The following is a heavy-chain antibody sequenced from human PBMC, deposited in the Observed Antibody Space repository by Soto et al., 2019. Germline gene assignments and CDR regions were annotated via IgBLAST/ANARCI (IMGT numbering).Heavy chain of an antibody. V-gene: IGHV4-31*03. D-gene: IGHD3-16*02. CDR3: ARAASKLGHSIGY. Sequence: QVQLQESGPGLVKPSQTLSLTCTVSGGSIRIGGYDWSWIRQHPGKALEWIGYIYYSGSTYYNPSLKSRVTISVDTSKSQCSLKLSSVTAADTAVYYCARAASKLGHSIGYWGQGTLVTVSS. CDR1: GGSIRIGGYD. J-gene: IGHJ4*02. CDR2: IYYSGST.